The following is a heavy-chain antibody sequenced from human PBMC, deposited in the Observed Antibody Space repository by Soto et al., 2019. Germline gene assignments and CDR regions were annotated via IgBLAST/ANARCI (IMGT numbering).Heavy chain of an antibody. CDR3: ARLQAAVPHY. CDR1: GDSISGSPYF. Sequence: QVQLQESGPGLVMPSETLSLTCTVSGDSISGSPYFWGWIRQPPGKRLEWIGSIFYDGYTLYTPSLNSRAAISVDTSKNQFSLKLTSVAAADTAIYFCARLQAAVPHYWGQGILVTVSS. J-gene: IGHJ4*02. D-gene: IGHD6-13*01. V-gene: IGHV4-39*01. CDR2: IFYDGYT.